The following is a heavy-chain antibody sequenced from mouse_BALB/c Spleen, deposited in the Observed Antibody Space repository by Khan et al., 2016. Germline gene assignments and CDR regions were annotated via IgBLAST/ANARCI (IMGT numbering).Heavy chain of an antibody. D-gene: IGHD2-10*02. CDR2: IWAGGSQ. CDR3: AKGKYGLYYYAKDY. Sequence: QVQLKQSGPGLVAPSQSLSITCTVSGFSLSSYGVHWVRQPPGKGLEWLGVIWAGGSQNYNSALMSRLSISKDNSKSQVFLKMNSLQTDDTAMYYCAKGKYGLYYYAKDYWGQGTSVTVST. CDR1: GFSLSSYG. V-gene: IGHV2-9*02. J-gene: IGHJ4*01.